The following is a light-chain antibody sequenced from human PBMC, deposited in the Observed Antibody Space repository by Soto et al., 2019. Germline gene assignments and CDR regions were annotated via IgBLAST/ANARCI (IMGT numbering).Light chain of an antibody. CDR2: RTN. V-gene: IGLV8-61*01. CDR3: VLYMGSGPL. CDR1: SGPVSISYY. Sequence: QAVVTQEPSFSVSPGGTVTLTCGLSSGPVSISYYPSWYQQTPGQAPRTLIYRTNTRSSGVPDRFSGSILGNKAALTITGAQADDESDYYCVLYMGSGPLFGGGTKLTVL. J-gene: IGLJ2*01.